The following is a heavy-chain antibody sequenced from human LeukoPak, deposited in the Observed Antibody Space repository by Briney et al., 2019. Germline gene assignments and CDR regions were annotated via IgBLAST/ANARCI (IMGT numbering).Heavy chain of an antibody. D-gene: IGHD1-26*01. V-gene: IGHV1-8*01. Sequence: ASVRVSCKASGYTFTNYDINWVRQATGQGLEWMGWMNPNSGNTGYAQKFQSRVTMTRDTSISTAYMELSSLRSDDTAVYYCARLQRLLYSGSYYSDNWGQGTLVTVSS. CDR3: ARLQRLLYSGSYYSDN. J-gene: IGHJ4*02. CDR2: MNPNSGNT. CDR1: GYTFTNYD.